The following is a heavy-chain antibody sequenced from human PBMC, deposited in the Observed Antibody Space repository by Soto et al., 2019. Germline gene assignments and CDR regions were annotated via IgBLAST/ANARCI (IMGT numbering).Heavy chain of an antibody. CDR2: IYYTGTT. D-gene: IGHD2-21*01. V-gene: IGHV4-39*01. CDR1: GDSLRSGSYH. J-gene: IGHJ4*02. CDR3: MRHVGDTLWYFDF. Sequence: QLQLQESGPGLVKPSETLSLTCTVSGDSLRSGSYHWGRIRQPPGKGLEWIGSIYYTGTTYYHPSLESRVTIAVDMSRNQITVKVGSVTAADTSTYYCMRHVGDTLWYFDFWGQGTLVAVPP.